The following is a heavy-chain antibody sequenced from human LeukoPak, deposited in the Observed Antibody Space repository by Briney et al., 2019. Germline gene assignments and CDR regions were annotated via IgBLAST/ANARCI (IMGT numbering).Heavy chain of an antibody. D-gene: IGHD6-6*01. Sequence: GESLKISCKGSGYSFASYWIGWVRQMPGKGLEWMGIIYPGDSDITYSSSFQGQVTISADKSINTAYLQWSSLKASDTAIYYCARALSSSASRWFDPWGQGTLVTVSS. CDR3: ARALSSSASRWFDP. J-gene: IGHJ5*02. CDR2: IYPGDSDI. V-gene: IGHV5-51*01. CDR1: GYSFASYW.